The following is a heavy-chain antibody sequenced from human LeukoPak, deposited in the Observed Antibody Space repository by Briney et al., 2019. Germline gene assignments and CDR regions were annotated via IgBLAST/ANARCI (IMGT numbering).Heavy chain of an antibody. CDR2: INPATGDT. D-gene: IGHD5-18*01. J-gene: IGHJ4*02. Sequence: GASVKVSCKASGYTFTSYAIHWVRQAPGQGLEWMGWINPATGDTKYSEKFQGRVIVTSDTSASTAYMELSSLGSEDTAVYYCATEGNTAMSPEFDYWGQGTLVTVSS. V-gene: IGHV1-3*01. CDR3: ATEGNTAMSPEFDY. CDR1: GYTFTSYA.